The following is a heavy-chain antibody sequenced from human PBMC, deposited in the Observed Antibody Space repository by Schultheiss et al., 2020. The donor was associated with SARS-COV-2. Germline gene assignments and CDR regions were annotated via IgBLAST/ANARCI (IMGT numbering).Heavy chain of an antibody. J-gene: IGHJ4*02. V-gene: IGHV1-18*01. CDR1: GYTFTSYG. CDR3: ARHMGGGRRVFDY. D-gene: IGHD1-26*01. CDR2: INAGNGNT. Sequence: ASVKVSCKASGYTFTSYGISWVRQAPGQGLEWMGWINAGNGNTKYSQKFQGRVTITRDKSASTAYMELSRLRSDDTAVYYCARHMGGGRRVFDYWGQGTLVTVYS.